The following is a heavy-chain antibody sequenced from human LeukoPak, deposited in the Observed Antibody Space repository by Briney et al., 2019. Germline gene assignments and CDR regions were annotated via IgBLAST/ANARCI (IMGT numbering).Heavy chain of an antibody. CDR2: IYYSGST. V-gene: IGHV4-59*12. Sequence: PSETLSLTCTVSGGSISSYYWSWIRQPPGKGLEWIGYIYYSGSTNYNPSLKSRVTISVDTSKNQFSLKLSSVTAADTAVYYCARDQRGYSYGRHYYYYYYMDVWGKGTTVTVSS. D-gene: IGHD5-18*01. CDR1: GGSISSYY. J-gene: IGHJ6*03. CDR3: ARDQRGYSYGRHYYYYYYMDV.